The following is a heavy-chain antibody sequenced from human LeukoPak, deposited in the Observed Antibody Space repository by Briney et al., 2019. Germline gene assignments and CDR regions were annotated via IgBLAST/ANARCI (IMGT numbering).Heavy chain of an antibody. V-gene: IGHV4-39*07. J-gene: IGHJ5*02. CDR3: ARDFPYSGSQQRFDP. Sequence: NSSETLSLTCTVSGGSISSSSYYWGWIRQPPGKGLEWIGSIYYSGSTYYNPSLKSRVTISVDTSKNQFSLKLSSVTAADTAVYYCARDFPYSGSQQRFDPWGQGTLVTVSS. CDR2: IYYSGST. D-gene: IGHD1-26*01. CDR1: GGSISSSSYY.